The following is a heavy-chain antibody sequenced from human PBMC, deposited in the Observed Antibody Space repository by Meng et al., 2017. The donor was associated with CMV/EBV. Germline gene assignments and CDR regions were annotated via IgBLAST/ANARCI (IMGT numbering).Heavy chain of an antibody. D-gene: IGHD6-19*01. CDR1: GGSISSYY. J-gene: IGHJ4*02. Sequence: QVRLQGPGQGLVNPSETLSLTRTVSGGSISSYYWIWIRQPAGKGLEWIGRIYTSGSTNYNPSLKSRVTMSVDTSKNQFSLKLSSVTAADTAVYYCARDSSGWYPHFDYWGQGTLVTVSS. CDR3: ARDSSGWYPHFDY. V-gene: IGHV4-4*07. CDR2: IYTSGST.